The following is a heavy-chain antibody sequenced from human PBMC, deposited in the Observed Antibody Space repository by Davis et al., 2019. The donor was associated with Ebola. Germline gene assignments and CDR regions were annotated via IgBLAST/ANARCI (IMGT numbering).Heavy chain of an antibody. V-gene: IGHV3-7*03. D-gene: IGHD3-3*01. CDR3: AREDHYDFWSGYLPLYYYYGMDV. Sequence: GGSLRLSCAASGFTFDDYAMHWVRQAPGKGLEWVANIKQDGSEKYYVDSVKGRFTISRDNAKNSLYLQMNSLRAEDTAVYYCAREDHYDFWSGYLPLYYYYGMDVWGQGTTVTVSS. CDR1: GFTFDDYA. CDR2: IKQDGSEK. J-gene: IGHJ6*02.